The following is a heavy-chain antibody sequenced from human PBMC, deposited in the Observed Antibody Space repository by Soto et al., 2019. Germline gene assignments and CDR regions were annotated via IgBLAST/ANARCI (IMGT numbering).Heavy chain of an antibody. CDR1: GFTFDDYA. CDR2: ITWNSGII. V-gene: IGHV3-9*01. D-gene: IGHD6-13*01. Sequence: EVQLVESGGGLVQPGRSLRLSCAASGFTFDDYAMHWVRQPPGKGLEWVSGITWNSGIIGYADSVKGLFTISRDNAKNSLYLQMNSLRPEDTALYYCAKDQGYSTSYYG. CDR3: AKDQGYSTSYYG. J-gene: IGHJ6*01.